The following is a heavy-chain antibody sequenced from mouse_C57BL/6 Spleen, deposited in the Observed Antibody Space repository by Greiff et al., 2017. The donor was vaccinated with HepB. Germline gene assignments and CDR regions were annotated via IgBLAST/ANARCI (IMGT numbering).Heavy chain of an antibody. D-gene: IGHD2-3*01. CDR2: INPSNGGT. CDR3: ARSGGYYPFDY. J-gene: IGHJ2*01. CDR1: GYTFTSYW. Sequence: QVHVKQPGTELVKPGASVKLSCKASGYTFTSYWMHWVKQRPGQGLEWIGNINPSNGGTNYNEKFKSKATLTVDKSSSTAYMQLSSLTSEDSAVYYCARSGGYYPFDYWGQGTTLTVSS. V-gene: IGHV1-53*01.